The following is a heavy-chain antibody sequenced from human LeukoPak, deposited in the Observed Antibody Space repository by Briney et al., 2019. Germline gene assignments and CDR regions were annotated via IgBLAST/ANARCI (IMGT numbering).Heavy chain of an antibody. V-gene: IGHV3-23*01. CDR1: GFTFRIYA. CDR2: ISGSGGST. CDR3: AKDIVIIPAASYAFDI. Sequence: GGSLRLSCAGSGFTFRIYAMSWVRQAPGKGLEWVSAISGSGGSTYYADSVKGRFTISRDNSKNTLYLQTNSLRAEDTAVYYCAKDIVIIPAASYAFDIWGQGTMVIVSS. D-gene: IGHD2-2*01. J-gene: IGHJ3*02.